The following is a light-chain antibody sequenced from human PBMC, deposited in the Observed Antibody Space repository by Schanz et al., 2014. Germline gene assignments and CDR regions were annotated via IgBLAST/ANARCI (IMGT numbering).Light chain of an antibody. CDR3: AGWDDSLNGWV. Sequence: QSVLAQPPSASETPGQRVSISCSGGRSNIGSNSVNWYQQLPGTAPKLVIYSNNRRPSGVPDRFSGSKSGTSASLAISGLQSEDEADYYCAGWDDSLNGWVFGGGTKLTVL. J-gene: IGLJ3*02. CDR1: RSNIGSNS. V-gene: IGLV1-44*01. CDR2: SNN.